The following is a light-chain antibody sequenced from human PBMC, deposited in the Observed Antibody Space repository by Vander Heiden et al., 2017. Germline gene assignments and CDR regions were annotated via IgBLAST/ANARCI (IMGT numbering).Light chain of an antibody. V-gene: IGLV2-14*01. CDR3: SSCGSNSLIS. CDR2: EVS. J-gene: IGLJ2*01. Sequence: QSAPSQPPSVSGSPGQSITIPCTGTSRDIGSFDFVSWYQQYPGGPPPLILFEVSKRPSGVSPRFSGSRSGTTAFLTISRLLPEDEDFYRCSSCGSNSLISFGGGTEVTV. CDR1: SRDIGSFDF.